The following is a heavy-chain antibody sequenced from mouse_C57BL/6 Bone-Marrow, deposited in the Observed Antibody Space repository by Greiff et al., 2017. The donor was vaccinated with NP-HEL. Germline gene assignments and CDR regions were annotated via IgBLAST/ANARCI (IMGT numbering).Heavy chain of an antibody. V-gene: IGHV5-17*01. CDR2: ISSGSSTI. D-gene: IGHD1-1*01. J-gene: IGHJ1*03. CDR3: ARSYYYGSSYVRWYFDV. CDR1: GFTFSDYG. Sequence: EVQVVESGGGLVKPGGSLKLSCAASGFTFSDYGMHWVRQAPEKGLEWVAYISSGSSTIYYADTVKGRFTISRDNAKNTLFLQMTSLRSEDTAMYYCARSYYYGSSYVRWYFDVWGTGTTVTVSS.